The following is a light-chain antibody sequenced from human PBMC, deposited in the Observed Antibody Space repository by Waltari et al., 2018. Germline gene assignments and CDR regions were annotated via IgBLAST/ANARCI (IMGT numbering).Light chain of an antibody. J-gene: IGKJ1*01. CDR3: QQSYSKPWT. CDR2: AAS. V-gene: IGKV1-39*01. Sequence: DSQMTHSPSSLPASVRDRVTVTFQASHIITSNVNWDQQRPGIAPKALITAASSLHSGVPSRFSGSGSGTDFTLTISNLQPEDFETYYCQQSYSKPWTFGQGTKVEIK. CDR1: HIITSN.